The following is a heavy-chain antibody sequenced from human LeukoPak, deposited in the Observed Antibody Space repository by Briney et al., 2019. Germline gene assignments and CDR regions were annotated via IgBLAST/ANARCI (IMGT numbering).Heavy chain of an antibody. CDR1: GFTFSSYA. Sequence: GRSLRLSCAASGFTFSSYAMHWVRQAPGKGLEWVAVISSDGSNKYYADSVKGRFTISRDNSKNTLYLQMNSLRAEDTAVYYCARAGGGTYCGGDCYYYGMDVWGQGTTVTVSS. CDR2: ISSDGSNK. V-gene: IGHV3-30*03. J-gene: IGHJ6*02. D-gene: IGHD2-21*01. CDR3: ARAGGGTYCGGDCYYYGMDV.